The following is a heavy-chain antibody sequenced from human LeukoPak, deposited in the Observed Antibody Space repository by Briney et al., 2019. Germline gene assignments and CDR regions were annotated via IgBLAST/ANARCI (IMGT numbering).Heavy chain of an antibody. CDR2: IKNKADSYTT. CDR3: ARLWDRWFDS. Sequence: GGSLRLSCAASGFTFSDHYMDWVRQAPGKGLEWVGRIKNKADSYTTEYAASVKGRFTISRDDSKNSLYLQMNSLKTEDTTVYYCARLWDRWFDSSDPGTLVTVSS. CDR1: GFTFSDHY. V-gene: IGHV3-72*01. D-gene: IGHD1-14*01. J-gene: IGHJ5*01.